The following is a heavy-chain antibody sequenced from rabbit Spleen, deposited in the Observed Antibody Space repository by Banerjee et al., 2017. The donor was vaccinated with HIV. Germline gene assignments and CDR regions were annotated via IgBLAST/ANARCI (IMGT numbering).Heavy chain of an antibody. D-gene: IGHD6-1*01. V-gene: IGHV1S40*01. CDR1: GFSFSNSDY. CDR2: INAVTGKA. J-gene: IGHJ4*01. Sequence: QSLEESGGGLVQPEGSLTLTCKASGFSFSNSDYMCWVRQAPGKGLEWIACINAVTGKAVYASWAKGRFTFSKTSSTTVTLQMTSLTAADTATYFCARDVGSADAGIEYFNLWGQGTLVTVS. CDR3: ARDVGSADAGIEYFNL.